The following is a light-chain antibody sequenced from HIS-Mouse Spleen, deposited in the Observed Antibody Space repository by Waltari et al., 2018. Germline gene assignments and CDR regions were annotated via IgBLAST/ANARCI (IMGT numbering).Light chain of an antibody. V-gene: IGLV3-27*01. J-gene: IGLJ3*02. CDR2: KDS. CDR3: YSAADNNWV. CDR1: VLAKKY. Sequence: SYELTQPSSVSVSPGQTARITCSGDVLAKKYARWFQQKPGQAPVLVIYKDSERPSGIPGRFSCSSSGTTVTLTISGAQVEDEADYYCYSAADNNWVFGGGTKLTVL.